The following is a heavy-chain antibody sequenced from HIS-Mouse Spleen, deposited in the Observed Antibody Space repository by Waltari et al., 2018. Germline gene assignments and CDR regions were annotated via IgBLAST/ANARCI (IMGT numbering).Heavy chain of an antibody. CDR2: YYYSGRT. CDR1: GGSISSSSYY. V-gene: IGHV4-39*07. Sequence: QLQLQESGPGLVKPSETLSLTCTVSGGSISSSSYYWGWIRQPPGKGLEWIGSYYYSGRTYHNPALMGRVTISVDTSKNQFSLKLSSVTAADTAVYYCAREIPYSSSWYDWYFDLWGRGTLVTVSS. CDR3: AREIPYSSSWYDWYFDL. D-gene: IGHD6-13*01. J-gene: IGHJ2*01.